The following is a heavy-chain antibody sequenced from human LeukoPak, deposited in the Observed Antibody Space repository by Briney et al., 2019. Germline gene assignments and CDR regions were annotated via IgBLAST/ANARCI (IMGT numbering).Heavy chain of an antibody. V-gene: IGHV4-4*07. CDR2: MYSTGSN. D-gene: IGHD5-12*01. J-gene: IGHJ4*02. Sequence: PSETLSLTCTVSGGSISGYFWTWIRQPAGKGLEWIGRMYSTGSNNYNPSLKSRVTMSLDTSKNHFSLNLTSVTAADTAVYYCAREPTSGREPTSGRPLDYWGQETLVTVSS. CDR3: AREPTSGREPTSGRPLDY. CDR1: GGSISGYF.